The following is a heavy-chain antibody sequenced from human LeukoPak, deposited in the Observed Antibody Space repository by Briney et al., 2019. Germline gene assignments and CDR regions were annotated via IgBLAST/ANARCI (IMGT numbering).Heavy chain of an antibody. J-gene: IGHJ4*02. CDR1: GFTFSSYG. V-gene: IGHV3-33*01. CDR2: IWYDGSNK. D-gene: IGHD3-22*01. Sequence: PGGSLRLSCAASGFTFSSYGMHWVRQAPGKGLEWVAVIWYDGSNKYYADSVKGRFTISRDNSKNTVYLQMNSLRAEDSAVYYCAGFARGETSGYYVDYWGQGTLVTVSS. CDR3: AGFARGETSGYYVDY.